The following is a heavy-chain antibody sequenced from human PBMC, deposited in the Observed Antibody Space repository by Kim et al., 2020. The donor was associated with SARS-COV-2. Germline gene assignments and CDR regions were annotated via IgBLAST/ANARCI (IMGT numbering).Heavy chain of an antibody. CDR1: GFTFSAYD. V-gene: IGHV3-48*02. CDR3: VRDRMGGAFDM. Sequence: GGSLRLSCATSGFTFSAYDMNWVRQAPGKGLEWLSFITKSSTTIYYADSVEGRFTISRDNAKNSLFLQMNSLRDEDTALYYCVRDRMGGAFDMWGPGTMVNVSS. D-gene: IGHD3-16*01. CDR2: ITKSSTTI. J-gene: IGHJ3*02.